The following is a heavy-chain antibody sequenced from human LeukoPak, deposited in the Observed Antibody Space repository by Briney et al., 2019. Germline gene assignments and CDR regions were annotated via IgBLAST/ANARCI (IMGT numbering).Heavy chain of an antibody. Sequence: SETLFLTCTVSGGSISSRSYCWGWIRQPPGKGLEWIGSIYYSGSTYYNPPLKSRVTISVDTSKNQFSLKLSSVTAADTAVYYCAGGIAAAGTGWFDPWGQGTLVTVSS. V-gene: IGHV4-39*01. CDR1: GGSISSRSYC. J-gene: IGHJ5*02. CDR3: AGGIAAAGTGWFDP. CDR2: IYYSGST. D-gene: IGHD6-13*01.